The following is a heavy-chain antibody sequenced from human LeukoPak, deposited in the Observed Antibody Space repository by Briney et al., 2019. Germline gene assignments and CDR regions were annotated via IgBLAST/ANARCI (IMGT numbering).Heavy chain of an antibody. V-gene: IGHV1-46*01. Sequence: ASVKVSCKASGYTFTSYYMHWVRQAPGQGLEWMGIINPSGGSTSYALKFQGRVTMTRETSTSTVYMELSSLRSEDTAVYYCARESYYYDSSGYLLGYWGQGTLVTVSS. CDR2: INPSGGST. D-gene: IGHD3-22*01. CDR3: ARESYYYDSSGYLLGY. CDR1: GYTFTSYY. J-gene: IGHJ4*02.